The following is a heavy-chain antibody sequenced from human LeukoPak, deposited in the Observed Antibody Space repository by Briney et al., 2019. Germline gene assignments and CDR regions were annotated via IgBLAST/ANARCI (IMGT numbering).Heavy chain of an antibody. CDR3: AKAITLFGVVTLGTAEYFHH. Sequence: PGGSLRLSCAASGFTFSSYAMSWVRQAPGKGLEWVSTISGSGGSTYYADSVRGRFTLSRDNSKNTLYLQMNSLRAEDTAVYYCAKAITLFGVVTLGTAEYFHHWGQGTLVTVSS. D-gene: IGHD3-3*01. CDR2: ISGSGGST. J-gene: IGHJ1*01. V-gene: IGHV3-23*01. CDR1: GFTFSSYA.